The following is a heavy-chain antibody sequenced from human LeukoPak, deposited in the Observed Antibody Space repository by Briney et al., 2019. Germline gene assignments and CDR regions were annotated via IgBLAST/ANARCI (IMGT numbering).Heavy chain of an antibody. D-gene: IGHD2-8*01. CDR1: GGSISSYY. J-gene: IGHJ3*02. V-gene: IGHV4-59*08. Sequence: PSETLSLTCTVSGGSISSYYWSWIAHPPGKGLELIGYIYYSGSTNYNPSLKSRVTISVDTSKNQFSLKLSSVTAADTAVYYCARLKGVLGAFDIWGQGTMVTVSS. CDR3: ARLKGVLGAFDI. CDR2: IYYSGST.